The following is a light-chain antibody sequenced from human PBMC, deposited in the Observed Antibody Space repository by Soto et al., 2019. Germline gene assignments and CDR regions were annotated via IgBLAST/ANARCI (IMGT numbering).Light chain of an antibody. J-gene: IGKJ1*01. CDR3: QQYSDSPRT. CDR2: AAS. Sequence: EIVLTQSPGTLSLSPGERATLSCRASQTVTGSYLAWYQQKPGQTPNLLIYAASTRATGIPDRFSASGSGTDFTLTITRLEPEDFAVYYCQQYSDSPRTFGQGTKVDI. V-gene: IGKV3-20*01. CDR1: QTVTGSY.